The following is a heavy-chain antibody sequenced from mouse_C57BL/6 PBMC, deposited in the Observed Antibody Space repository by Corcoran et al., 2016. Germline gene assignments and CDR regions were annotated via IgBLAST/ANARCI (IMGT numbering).Heavy chain of an antibody. J-gene: IGHJ2*01. CDR1: GYTFTDYY. CDR3: ARWAYPFDY. CDR2: INPNNGGT. Sequence: EVQLQQTGPELVKPGASVKISCKASGYTFTDYYMNWVKQSHGKSLEWIGDINPNNGGTSYNQKFKGKATLTVDKSSSTAYMELRSLTSEDSAVYYCARWAYPFDYWGQGTTLTVSS. V-gene: IGHV1-26*01.